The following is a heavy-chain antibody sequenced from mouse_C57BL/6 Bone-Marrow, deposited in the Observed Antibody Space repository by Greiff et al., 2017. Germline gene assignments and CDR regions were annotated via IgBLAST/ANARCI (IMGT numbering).Heavy chain of an antibody. CDR1: GYAFSSSW. J-gene: IGHJ1*03. V-gene: IGHV1-82*01. D-gene: IGHD2-4*01. CDR3: ARRGIYCDYDGYWYFDV. CDR2: IYPGDGDT. Sequence: QVQLQQSGPELVKPGASVKISCKASGYAFSSSWMNWVKQRPGTGLEWIGRIYPGDGDTNYNGKFKGKATLTADKSSSTAYMQLSSLTSEDSAVYFCARRGIYCDYDGYWYFDVWGTGTTVTVSS.